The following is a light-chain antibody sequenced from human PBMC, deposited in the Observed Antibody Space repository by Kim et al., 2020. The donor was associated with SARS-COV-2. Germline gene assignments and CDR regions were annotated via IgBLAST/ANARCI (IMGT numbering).Light chain of an antibody. J-gene: IGKJ5*01. CDR3: HQRSSWPPT. V-gene: IGKV3-11*01. Sequence: LSPGERATRSCRASQSVNSYLAWYQQKPGQAPRLLIYDASNRATGIPARFSGSGSGTDFTLIISSLEPEDFAVYYCHQRSSWPPTFGQGTRLEIK. CDR1: QSVNSY. CDR2: DAS.